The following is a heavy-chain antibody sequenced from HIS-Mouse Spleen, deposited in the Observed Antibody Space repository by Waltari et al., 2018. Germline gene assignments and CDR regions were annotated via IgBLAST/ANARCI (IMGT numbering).Heavy chain of an antibody. CDR1: GGSFSGYY. D-gene: IGHD6-6*01. CDR2: INHSGST. Sequence: QVQLQQWGAGLLKPSETLSLTCAVYGGSFSGYYWSWIRQPPGKGQEWIGEINHSGSTNCNPSLKSRVTISVDTAKNQFSLKLSSVTAADTAVYYCARGLAARFDYWGQGTLVTVSS. CDR3: ARGLAARFDY. J-gene: IGHJ4*02. V-gene: IGHV4-34*01.